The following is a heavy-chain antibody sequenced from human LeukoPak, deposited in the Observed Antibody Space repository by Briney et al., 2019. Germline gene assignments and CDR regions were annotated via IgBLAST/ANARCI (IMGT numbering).Heavy chain of an antibody. V-gene: IGHV4-59*01. D-gene: IGHD3-16*01. J-gene: IGHJ3*02. Sequence: PSETLSLTCTVSGGSISSYSWTWIRQPPGKGLEWIGSIYCSGSTNYNPSLKSRVTISVDTSKNQFSLKLSSVTAADTAVYYCVRDRVLGAFDIWGQGTMVTVSS. CDR2: IYCSGST. CDR3: VRDRVLGAFDI. CDR1: GGSISSYS.